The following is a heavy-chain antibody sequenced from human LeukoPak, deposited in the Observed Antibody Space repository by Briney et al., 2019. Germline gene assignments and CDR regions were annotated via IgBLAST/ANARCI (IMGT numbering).Heavy chain of an antibody. CDR2: IYYSGST. V-gene: IGHV4-39*07. CDR1: GGSISSSSYY. Sequence: SETLSLTCTVSGGSISSSSYYWGWIRQPPGKGLEWIGSIYYSGSTYYNPSLKSRVTISVGTSKNQFSLKLSSVTAADTAVYYCARHPGYSYAYVDYWGQGTLVTVSS. D-gene: IGHD5-18*01. CDR3: ARHPGYSYAYVDY. J-gene: IGHJ4*02.